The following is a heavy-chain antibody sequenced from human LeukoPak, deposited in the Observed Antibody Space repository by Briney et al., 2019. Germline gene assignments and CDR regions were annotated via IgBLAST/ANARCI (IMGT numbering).Heavy chain of an antibody. Sequence: SETLSLTCAVSGGSISSGGYSWSWIRQPPGKGLEWIGYIYHSGSTYYNPSLKSRVTISVDRSKNQFSLKLSSVTAADTAVYYCASRGSSRPGGDFDYWGRGTLVTVSS. CDR3: ASRGSSRPGGDFDY. CDR2: IYHSGST. V-gene: IGHV4-30-2*01. D-gene: IGHD6-6*01. CDR1: GGSISSGGYS. J-gene: IGHJ4*02.